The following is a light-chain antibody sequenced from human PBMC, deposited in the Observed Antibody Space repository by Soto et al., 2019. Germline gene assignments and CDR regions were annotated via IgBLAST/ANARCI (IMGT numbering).Light chain of an antibody. CDR3: QQYNNWPPV. Sequence: EIVLTQSPGTLSLSPGERATLSCRASQSVSSNLAWYQQKPGKAPRLLIYGASTRATGIPARFSGSGSGTEFTLTISSLQSEDFAVYYCQQYNNWPPVFGGGTKVDIK. CDR1: QSVSSN. J-gene: IGKJ4*01. V-gene: IGKV3-15*01. CDR2: GAS.